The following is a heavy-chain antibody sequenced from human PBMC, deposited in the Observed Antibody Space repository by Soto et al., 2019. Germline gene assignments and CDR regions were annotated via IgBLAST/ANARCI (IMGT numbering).Heavy chain of an antibody. D-gene: IGHD2-2*01. CDR2: IYYSGST. CDR3: ARDCSSTSCPNWFDP. V-gene: IGHV4-31*03. CDR1: GGSISSGGYY. J-gene: IGHJ5*02. Sequence: SETLSLTCTVSGGSISSGGYYWSWIRQHPGKGLEWIGYIYYSGSTYYNPSLKSRVTISVDTSKNQFSLKLSSVTAADTAVYYCARDCSSTSCPNWFDPWGQGTLVTVSS.